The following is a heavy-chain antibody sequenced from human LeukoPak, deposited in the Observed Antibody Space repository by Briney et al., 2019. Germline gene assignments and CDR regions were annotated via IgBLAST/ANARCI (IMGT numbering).Heavy chain of an antibody. Sequence: GGSLRLSCAASGFTFSSYGMSWVRQAPGKGLEWVSAISGSGGSTYYADSVKGRFTITRDNSNNMLYLQMNSLRAEDTAVYHCAVSKVYGSGTSNFFDYWGQGTLVTVSS. D-gene: IGHD3-10*01. CDR3: AVSKVYGSGTSNFFDY. J-gene: IGHJ4*02. V-gene: IGHV3-23*01. CDR2: ISGSGGST. CDR1: GFTFSSYG.